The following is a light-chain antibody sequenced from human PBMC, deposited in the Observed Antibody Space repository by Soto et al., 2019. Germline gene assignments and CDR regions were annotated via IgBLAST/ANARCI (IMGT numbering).Light chain of an antibody. Sequence: EIVMTQSPATLSVSPGEGATLSCRASQSVSSNLAWYQQKPGQAPRLLIYGASTRATGIPARFSGSGSGTEYILTISSLQSEDIAVYYCQKYNRWPRAFGQGTKVEIK. CDR1: QSVSSN. J-gene: IGKJ1*01. CDR3: QKYNRWPRA. CDR2: GAS. V-gene: IGKV3-15*01.